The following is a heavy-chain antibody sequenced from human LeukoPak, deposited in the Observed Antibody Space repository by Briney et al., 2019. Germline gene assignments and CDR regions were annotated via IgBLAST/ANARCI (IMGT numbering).Heavy chain of an antibody. Sequence: GGSLTLSCAASGFTFSSYAMSWVRQARGKGLEWVSAISGSGGSTYYADSVKGRFTISRDNSKNTLYLQMNSLRAEDTAVYYCAKDRIAAAGVFDYWGQGTLVTVSS. CDR2: ISGSGGST. J-gene: IGHJ4*02. CDR3: AKDRIAAAGVFDY. D-gene: IGHD6-13*01. V-gene: IGHV3-23*01. CDR1: GFTFSSYA.